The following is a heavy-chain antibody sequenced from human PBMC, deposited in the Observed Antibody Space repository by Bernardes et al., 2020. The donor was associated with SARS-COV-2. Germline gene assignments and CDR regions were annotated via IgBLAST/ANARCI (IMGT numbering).Heavy chain of an antibody. CDR3: ARDFMVGDYDLDY. D-gene: IGHD4-17*01. Sequence: GGSLRLSCAASGFTFSSHCMHWVRPGPGKGLEWVGVIWGDGSNKNYSESVKGRFTISRDNSKNTLYLQMNSLRAEDTAVYYCARDFMVGDYDLDYWGQGTLVTVSS. J-gene: IGHJ4*02. CDR1: GFTFSSHC. CDR2: IWGDGSNK. V-gene: IGHV3-33*01.